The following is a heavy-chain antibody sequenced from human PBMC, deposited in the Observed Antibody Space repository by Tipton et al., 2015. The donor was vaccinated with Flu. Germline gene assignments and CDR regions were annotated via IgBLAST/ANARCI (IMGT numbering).Heavy chain of an antibody. CDR3: ASPRYQVMYYYDSSGYQPDHFDY. Sequence: SLRLSCAASGFTFSSYAMSWVRQAPGKGLEWVSAISGSGGSTYYADSVKGRFTISRDNSKNTLYLQMNSLRAEDTAVYYCASPRYQVMYYYDSSGYQPDHFDYWGQGTLVTVSS. CDR2: ISGSGGST. V-gene: IGHV3-23*01. J-gene: IGHJ4*02. CDR1: GFTFSSYA. D-gene: IGHD3-22*01.